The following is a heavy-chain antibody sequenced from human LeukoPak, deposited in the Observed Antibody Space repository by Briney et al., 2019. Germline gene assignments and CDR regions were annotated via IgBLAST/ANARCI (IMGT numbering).Heavy chain of an antibody. D-gene: IGHD3-10*01. J-gene: IGHJ5*01. CDR1: GFTFSRYW. V-gene: IGHV3-7*01. CDR2: IKQDGSEK. Sequence: GGSLRLSCAGSGFTFSRYWKNWVRQAPGKGLEWVADIKQDGSEKYYVDSVKGRFTISRDNAKNSLYLQMNNRRVEDTAVYFCARDYSRRGVPQYNWFDSWGQGTQVTVSS. CDR3: ARDYSRRGVPQYNWFDS.